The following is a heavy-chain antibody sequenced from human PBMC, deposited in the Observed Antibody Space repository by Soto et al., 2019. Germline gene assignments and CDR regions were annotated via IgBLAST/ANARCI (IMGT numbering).Heavy chain of an antibody. CDR2: IYYSGST. V-gene: IGHV4-39*01. CDR3: ARHVAGYSSGLDY. Sequence: SETLSLTCTVSGGSISSSSYYWGWIRQPPGKGLEWIGSIYYSGSTYYNPSLKSRVTISVDTSKNQFSLKLSSVTAADTAVYYCARHVAGYSSGLDYWGQGNLVTVSS. D-gene: IGHD6-19*01. CDR1: GGSISSSSYY. J-gene: IGHJ4*02.